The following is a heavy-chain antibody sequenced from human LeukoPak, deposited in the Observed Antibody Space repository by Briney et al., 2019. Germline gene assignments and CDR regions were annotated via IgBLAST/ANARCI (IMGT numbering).Heavy chain of an antibody. V-gene: IGHV3-48*03. J-gene: IGHJ4*02. D-gene: IGHD1-26*01. CDR2: TSNSDTTR. CDR1: GFTFGIYE. CDR3: ARGGGSYPFFDY. Sequence: GGSLRLSCAASGFTFGIYEMNWVCQAPGKGLEWVSYTSNSDTTRYYADSVKGRFTISRDNVKNPLYLQMNSLRAEDTAVYYCARGGGSYPFFDYWGQGTLVTVSS.